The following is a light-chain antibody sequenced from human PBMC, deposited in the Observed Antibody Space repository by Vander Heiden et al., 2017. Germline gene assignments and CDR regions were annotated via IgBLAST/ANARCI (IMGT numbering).Light chain of an antibody. CDR1: SPNIGNNP. V-gene: IGLV1-36*01. J-gene: IGLJ2*01. CDR2: YDD. Sequence: QSVLTQPPSVSEAPRQRVTISCSGSSPNIGNNPVNWYQQLPGKAPKLLIYYDDLLPSGVSERFSGSKAGTSATLAIRGLQSEDEADYYCAACEDSLNGRVFGGGTKLTVL. CDR3: AACEDSLNGRV.